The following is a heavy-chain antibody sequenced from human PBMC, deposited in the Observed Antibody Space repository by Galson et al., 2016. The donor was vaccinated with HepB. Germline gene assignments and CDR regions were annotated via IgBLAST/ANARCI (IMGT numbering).Heavy chain of an antibody. CDR3: SRDIAPTSYDSSGYYYFDY. V-gene: IGHV3-49*03. Sequence: SLRLSCATSGFTFGDYAMGWFRQAPGKGLEWVGFIRSKRYAGTTEYAASVKGRFTIPRDDSESSAYLQMNSLKPEDTAIYFCSRDIAPTSYDSSGYYYFDYWGQGALVTVSS. CDR1: GFTFGDYA. D-gene: IGHD3-22*01. J-gene: IGHJ4*02. CDR2: IRSKRYAGTT.